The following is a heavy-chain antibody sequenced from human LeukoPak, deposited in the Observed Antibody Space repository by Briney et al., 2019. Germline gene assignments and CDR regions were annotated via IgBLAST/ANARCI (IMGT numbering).Heavy chain of an antibody. D-gene: IGHD6-13*01. CDR3: AREGRGAAGIDY. CDR1: GDSVSSNSAS. V-gene: IGHV6-1*01. CDR2: TYYRSEWYN. Sequence: SQTLSLTCVISGDSVSSNSASWNWIRQSPSRGLEWLGRTYYRSEWYNDYAVSVKSRITINADISKNQFSLQLNSVTPEDTAVYYCAREGRGAAGIDYWGQGTLVTVSS. J-gene: IGHJ4*02.